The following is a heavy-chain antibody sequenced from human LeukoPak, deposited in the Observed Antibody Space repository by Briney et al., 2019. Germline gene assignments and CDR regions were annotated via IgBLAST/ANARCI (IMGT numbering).Heavy chain of an antibody. CDR1: GGSISSGSYY. CDR2: IYTSGST. V-gene: IGHV4-61*02. CDR3: ARAKPYNWNYGWFDP. Sequence: PSETLSLTCTVSGGSISSGSYYWSWIRQPAGKRLEWIGRIYTSGSTNYNPSLKSRVTISVDTSKNQFSLKLSSVTAADTAVYYCARAKPYNWNYGWFDPWGQGTLVTVSS. J-gene: IGHJ5*02. D-gene: IGHD1-7*01.